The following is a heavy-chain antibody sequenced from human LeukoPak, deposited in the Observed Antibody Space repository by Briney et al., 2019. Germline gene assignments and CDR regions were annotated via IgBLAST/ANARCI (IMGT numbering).Heavy chain of an antibody. D-gene: IGHD2-8*01. Sequence: GGSLRLSCAASGFTFSSYWMHWVRQAPGKGLVWVSRINSDGSSTSYADSVKGRFTISRDNAKKSLYLQMNNLRAEDTAVYYCARDREDVLFDYWGQGILVTVSS. V-gene: IGHV3-74*01. CDR1: GFTFSSYW. CDR3: ARDREDVLFDY. J-gene: IGHJ4*02. CDR2: INSDGSST.